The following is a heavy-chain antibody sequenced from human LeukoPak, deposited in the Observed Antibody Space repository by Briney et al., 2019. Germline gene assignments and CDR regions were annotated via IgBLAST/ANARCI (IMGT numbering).Heavy chain of an antibody. CDR2: FDPEDGET. D-gene: IGHD3-10*01. J-gene: IGHJ3*02. CDR3: ASTITMVRGVSNAFDI. Sequence: ASVKVSCKVSGYTLTELSMHWVRQAPGKGLEWMGGFDPEDGETIYAQKFQGRVTMTEDASTDTAYMGLSSLRSEDTAVYYCASTITMVRGVSNAFDIWGQGTMVTVSS. V-gene: IGHV1-24*01. CDR1: GYTLTELS.